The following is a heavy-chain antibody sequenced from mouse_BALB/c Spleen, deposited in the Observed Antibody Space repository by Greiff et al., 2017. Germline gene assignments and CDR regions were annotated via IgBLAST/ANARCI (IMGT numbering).Heavy chain of an antibody. J-gene: IGHJ4*01. V-gene: IGHV1S81*02. CDR2: INPSNGRT. Sequence: QVQLQQPGAELVKPGASVKLSCKASGYTFTSYWMHWVKQRPGQGLEWIGEINPSNGRTNYNEKFKSKATLTVDKSSSTAYMQLSSLTSEDSAVYYCAVREGWLLGYAMDYWGQGTSVTVSS. CDR1: GYTFTSYW. D-gene: IGHD2-3*01. CDR3: AVREGWLLGYAMDY.